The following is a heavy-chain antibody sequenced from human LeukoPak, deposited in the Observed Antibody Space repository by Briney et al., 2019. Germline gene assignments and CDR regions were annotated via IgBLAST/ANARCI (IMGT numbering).Heavy chain of an antibody. J-gene: IGHJ6*03. D-gene: IGHD2-15*01. CDR1: GGSFSGYY. CDR2: INHSGST. Sequence: SETLSLTCAVYGGSFSGYYWSWIRQPPGKGLEWIGEINHSGSTTYNPSLKSRVTISVDTSKNQFSLKLSSVTAADTAVYYCARGRYCSGGSCYRYYYYYMDVWGKGTTVTVSS. CDR3: ARGRYCSGGSCYRYYYYYMDV. V-gene: IGHV4-34*01.